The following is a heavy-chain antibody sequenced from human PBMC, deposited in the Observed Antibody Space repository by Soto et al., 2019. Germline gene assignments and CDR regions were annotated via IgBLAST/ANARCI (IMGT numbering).Heavy chain of an antibody. D-gene: IGHD1-7*01. CDR2: IYYSGST. V-gene: IGHV4-39*01. J-gene: IGHJ6*02. CDR3: ARLRAQLHHTRRTFYYYGMDV. CDR1: GGSIGSSTYS. Sequence: QLQLQESGPGLVKPSETLSLTCTVSGGSIGSSTYSLGWIRQPPGKGLEWIGTIYYSGSTFYNPSLKSRVTLSVDTSKNQFSLKLRSLTAADTAVYYCARLRAQLHHTRRTFYYYGMDVWGQGTAVTVSS.